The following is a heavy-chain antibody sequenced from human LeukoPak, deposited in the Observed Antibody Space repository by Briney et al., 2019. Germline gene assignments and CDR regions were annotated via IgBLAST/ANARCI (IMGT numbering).Heavy chain of an antibody. J-gene: IGHJ6*02. Sequence: PGRSLRLSCAASGFTFSSYGMHWVRQAPGKGLAWVAVIWYDGSNKYYADSVKGRFTISRDNSKNTLYLQMNSLRAEDTAVYYCARDGFRYSSSWYGAYYYYYYGMDVWGQGTTVTVSS. D-gene: IGHD6-13*01. CDR2: IWYDGSNK. CDR3: ARDGFRYSSSWYGAYYYYYYGMDV. CDR1: GFTFSSYG. V-gene: IGHV3-33*01.